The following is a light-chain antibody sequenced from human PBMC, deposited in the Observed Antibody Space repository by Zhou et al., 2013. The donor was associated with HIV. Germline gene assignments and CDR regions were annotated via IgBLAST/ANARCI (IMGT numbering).Light chain of an antibody. CDR2: AAS. Sequence: DIQMTQSPSSLSASVGDRVTITCRASQDISNYLAWYQQKPGKAPKLLIYAASTLPSGVPSRFSGSGSGTDFTLTISGLQPEDLATYYCQKYNTAPWTFGQGTKVEIK. J-gene: IGKJ1*01. CDR3: QKYNTAPWT. CDR1: QDISNY. V-gene: IGKV1-27*01.